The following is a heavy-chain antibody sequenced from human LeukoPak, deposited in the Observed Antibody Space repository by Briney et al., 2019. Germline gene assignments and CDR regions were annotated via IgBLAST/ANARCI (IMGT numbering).Heavy chain of an antibody. D-gene: IGHD6-13*01. J-gene: IGHJ3*02. CDR2: ISGSGGST. Sequence: PGASLRLSCAASGFTFSSYAMSWVRQAPGKGLEWVSAISGSGGSTYYADSVKGRFTISRDNSKNTLYLQMNSERAEDTAVYYCAKEIIGSSGWYSPAFDIWGQGTMVTVSS. CDR1: GFTFSSYA. CDR3: AKEIIGSSGWYSPAFDI. V-gene: IGHV3-23*01.